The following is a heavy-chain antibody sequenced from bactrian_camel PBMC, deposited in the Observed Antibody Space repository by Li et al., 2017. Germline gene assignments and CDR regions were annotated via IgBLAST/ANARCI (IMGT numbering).Heavy chain of an antibody. Sequence: QLVESGGGSVQSGGSLTLSCVVSGWTYRFIVMGWFRQAPGKEREGVAFINIHSGVAEYADSVKGRFTISQDKNSNTLYLQMDSLKPEDTANYYCGAVPKGTLCRYDNFAYSGQGTQVTVS. V-gene: IGHV3S65*01. CDR3: GAVPKGTLCRYDNFAY. D-gene: IGHD3*01. CDR2: INIHSGVA. J-gene: IGHJ6*01. CDR1: GWTYRFIV.